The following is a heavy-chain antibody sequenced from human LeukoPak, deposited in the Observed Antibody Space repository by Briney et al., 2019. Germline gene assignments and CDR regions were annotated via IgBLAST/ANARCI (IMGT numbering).Heavy chain of an antibody. V-gene: IGHV3-7*01. CDR1: GITFSSSW. Sequence: PGGSLRLSCAASGITFSSSWMSWVRQAPGKGLEWVANIKENGSEKHYVDSVKGRFTISRENAKNSLHLQMNSLRAEDTAVYYCARDRYFQYWGQGTLVTVSS. D-gene: IGHD1-14*01. CDR3: ARDRYFQY. CDR2: IKENGSEK. J-gene: IGHJ1*01.